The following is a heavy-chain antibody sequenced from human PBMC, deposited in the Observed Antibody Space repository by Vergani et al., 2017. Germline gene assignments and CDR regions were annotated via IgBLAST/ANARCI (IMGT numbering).Heavy chain of an antibody. J-gene: IGHJ6*03. Sequence: QVQLVESGGGVVQPGRSLRLSCAASGFTFSSYAMRWVRQAPGKGLEWVAVISYDGSNKYYADSVKGRFTISRDNSKNTLYLQMNSLRAEDTAVYYCASLDIVVVPALPAYMDVWGKGTTVTVSS. CDR3: ASLDIVVVPALPAYMDV. CDR1: GFTFSSYA. CDR2: ISYDGSNK. D-gene: IGHD2-2*01. V-gene: IGHV3-30-3*01.